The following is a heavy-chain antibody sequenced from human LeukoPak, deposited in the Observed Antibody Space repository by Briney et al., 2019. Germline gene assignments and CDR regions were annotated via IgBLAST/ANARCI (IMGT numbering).Heavy chain of an antibody. J-gene: IGHJ4*02. D-gene: IGHD5-12*01. CDR1: GFTFSSYG. Sequence: RAGGSLRLSCAASGFTFSSYGMHWVRQAPGKGLEWVAVIWYDGSNKYYADSVKGRFTISRDNSKNTLYLQMNGLRVEDTAVYYCAKDMQTWPRFPDYWGQGTLVTVSS. CDR3: AKDMQTWPRFPDY. V-gene: IGHV3-33*06. CDR2: IWYDGSNK.